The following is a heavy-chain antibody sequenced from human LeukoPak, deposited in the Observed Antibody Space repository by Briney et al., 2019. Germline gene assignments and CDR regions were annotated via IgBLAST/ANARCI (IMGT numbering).Heavy chain of an antibody. CDR1: GGSISSGDYY. V-gene: IGHV4-30-4*01. CDR2: IYYSGST. Sequence: MTSETLSLTCTVSGGSISSGDYYWSWIRQPPGKGLEWIGYIYYSGSTYYNPSLKSRVTISVDTSKNQFSLKLSSVTAADTAVYYCARRITYYYDSSGYYYEAFDIWGQGTMVTVSS. CDR3: ARRITYYYDSSGYYYEAFDI. D-gene: IGHD3-22*01. J-gene: IGHJ3*02.